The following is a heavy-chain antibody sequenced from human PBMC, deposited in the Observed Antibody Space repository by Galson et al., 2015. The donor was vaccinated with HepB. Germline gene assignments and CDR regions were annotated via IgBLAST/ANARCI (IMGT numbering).Heavy chain of an antibody. V-gene: IGHV6-1*01. CDR2: TYYRSKWYN. Sequence: CAISGDSVSSNSAARNWIRQSPSRGLEWLGRTYYRSKWYNDYAVSVKSRITINPDTSKNQFSLQLNSVTPEDTAVYYCARVNYGDYYYYYGMDVWGQGTTVTVSS. CDR1: GDSVSSNSAA. CDR3: ARVNYGDYYYYYGMDV. D-gene: IGHD4-17*01. J-gene: IGHJ6*02.